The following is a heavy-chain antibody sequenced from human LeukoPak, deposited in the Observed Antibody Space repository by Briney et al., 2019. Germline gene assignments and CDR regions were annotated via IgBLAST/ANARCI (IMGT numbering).Heavy chain of an antibody. V-gene: IGHV4-59*01. CDR3: AREGYGVLTGLRASFDI. D-gene: IGHD3-9*01. J-gene: IGHJ3*02. CDR2: IYSSGST. Sequence: NPSETLSLTCTVSGGSLRNYYWNWIRQPPGKGLEWVGYIYSSGSTNYNPSLKSRVTISIDTSETQFSLTLRSVAAADTALYYCAREGYGVLTGLRASFDIWGQGKMVIVSP. CDR1: GGSLRNYY.